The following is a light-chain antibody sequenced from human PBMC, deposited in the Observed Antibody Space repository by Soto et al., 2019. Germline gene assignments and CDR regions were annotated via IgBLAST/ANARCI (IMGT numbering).Light chain of an antibody. V-gene: IGLV2-14*01. J-gene: IGLJ1*01. CDR3: SSYTSSSIYV. CDR1: SSDVGGYNY. Sequence: QSALTQPASVSGSPGQSITISCTGTSSDVGGYNYVSWYQQHPGKAPKLMIYDVSNRPSGVSNRFSGSKSGNTASLTISGLQAEDEADYYCSSYTSSSIYVFGTGIKLTVL. CDR2: DVS.